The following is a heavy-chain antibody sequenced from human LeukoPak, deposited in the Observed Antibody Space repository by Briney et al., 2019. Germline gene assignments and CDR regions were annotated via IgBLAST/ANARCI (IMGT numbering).Heavy chain of an antibody. CDR1: GGSISSYY. J-gene: IGHJ4*02. Sequence: SETLSLTCTVSGGSISSYYWSWIRQPPGKGLEWIGYIYYSGSTSYNPSLKSRVTISVDTSKNQFSLKLSSVTAADTAVYYCARVTRERLRFDYWGQGILVTVSS. D-gene: IGHD3-10*01. CDR3: ARVTRERLRFDY. CDR2: IYYSGST. V-gene: IGHV4-59*01.